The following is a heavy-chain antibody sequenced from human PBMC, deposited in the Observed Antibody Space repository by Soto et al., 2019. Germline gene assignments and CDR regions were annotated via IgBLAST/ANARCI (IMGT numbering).Heavy chain of an antibody. V-gene: IGHV4-59*01. J-gene: IGHJ4*02. CDR1: GGSINSYF. D-gene: IGHD2-2*02. Sequence: PSETRSLTCTVFGGSINSYFWSWIRQSPGKGLEWIGYISYNGFTSYNPSLKSRVTILVDTSENQFSLMLTSVTAADTAVYYCATIPATTILTDYWGQGTLVTVSS. CDR2: ISYNGFT. CDR3: ATIPATTILTDY.